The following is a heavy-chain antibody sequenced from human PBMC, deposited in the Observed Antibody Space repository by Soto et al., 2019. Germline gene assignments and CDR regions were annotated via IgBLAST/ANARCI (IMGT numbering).Heavy chain of an antibody. Sequence: RASVKVSCKASGGTFSSYGISWVRQAPGQGLEWMGWISAYNGNTNYAQKLQGRVTMTTDTSTSTAYMELRSLRSDDTAVYYCARDLGWFGELSLLSHREVPHFDYWGQGTLVTVSS. CDR1: GGTFSSYG. D-gene: IGHD3-10*01. CDR3: ARDLGWFGELSLLSHREVPHFDY. CDR2: ISAYNGNT. J-gene: IGHJ4*02. V-gene: IGHV1-18*01.